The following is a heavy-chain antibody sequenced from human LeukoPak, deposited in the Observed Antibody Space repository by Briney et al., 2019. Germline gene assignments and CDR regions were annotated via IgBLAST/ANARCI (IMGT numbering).Heavy chain of an antibody. J-gene: IGHJ4*02. CDR1: GGSISSYY. Sequence: SETLSLTCTVSGGSISSYYWSWIRQPPGKGLEWIGYIYYSGSTNYNTSLKSPVTISVDTSRNQFSLKLSSVPAADTAVYYCARLYCGGDCFAGYFDYWGQGTLVTVSS. CDR3: ARLYCGGDCFAGYFDY. D-gene: IGHD2-21*02. CDR2: IYYSGST. V-gene: IGHV4-59*01.